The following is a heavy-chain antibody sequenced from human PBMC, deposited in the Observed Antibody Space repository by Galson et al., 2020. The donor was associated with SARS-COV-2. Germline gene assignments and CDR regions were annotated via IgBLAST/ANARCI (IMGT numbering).Heavy chain of an antibody. CDR2: IYYSGST. J-gene: IGHJ4*02. V-gene: IGHV4-59*08. CDR3: ARHGLTIFGVAGLLCDY. D-gene: IGHD3-3*01. Sequence: ETSETLSLTCTVSGGSISSYYWSWIRQPPGKGLEWIGSIYYSGSTNYTPSLKSRVTISVDTSKNQFSLKLSSVTAADTAVYYCARHGLTIFGVAGLLCDYWGQGTLVTVSS. CDR1: GGSISSYY.